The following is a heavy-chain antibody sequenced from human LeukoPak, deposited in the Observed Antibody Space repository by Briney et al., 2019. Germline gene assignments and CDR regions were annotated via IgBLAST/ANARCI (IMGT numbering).Heavy chain of an antibody. CDR1: GFTFRSYS. Sequence: GGSLRLSCAASGFTFRSYSMNWVRQAPGKGLEWVSYISSSSSTIYYADSVKGRFTISRDNAKNSLFVQMNSLRVGDMAVYYCARNGPYDFWSHANHDAFDIWGQGTMVTVSS. D-gene: IGHD3-3*01. CDR3: ARNGPYDFWSHANHDAFDI. V-gene: IGHV3-48*04. J-gene: IGHJ3*02. CDR2: ISSSSSTI.